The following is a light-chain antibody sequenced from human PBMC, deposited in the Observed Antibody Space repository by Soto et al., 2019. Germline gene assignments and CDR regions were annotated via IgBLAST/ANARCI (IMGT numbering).Light chain of an antibody. Sequence: EIVLTQSPGTLSLSPGERATLSCRASQSVSSSYLAWYQQKPGQAPRLLIYGTSSRATAIPDRFSGSGSGTDFTLTISRLEPEDFAGYYCQQYGSSSWTFGQGTKVDIK. CDR2: GTS. CDR3: QQYGSSSWT. V-gene: IGKV3-20*01. CDR1: QSVSSSY. J-gene: IGKJ1*01.